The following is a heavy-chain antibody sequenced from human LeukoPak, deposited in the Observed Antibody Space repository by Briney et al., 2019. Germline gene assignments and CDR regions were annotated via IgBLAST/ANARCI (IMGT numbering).Heavy chain of an antibody. V-gene: IGHV1-69*04. Sequence: SVKVSCKASGGTFSSYAISWVRQAPGQGLEWMGRIIPILGIANYAQKFQGRVTITADKSTSTAYMELSSLRSEDTAVYYCARVDNYYYMDVWGKGTTVTVSS. J-gene: IGHJ6*03. CDR3: ARVDNYYYMDV. D-gene: IGHD3-9*01. CDR1: GGTFSSYA. CDR2: IIPILGIA.